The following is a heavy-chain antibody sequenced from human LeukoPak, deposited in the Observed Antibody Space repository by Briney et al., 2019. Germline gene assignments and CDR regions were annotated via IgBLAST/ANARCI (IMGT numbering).Heavy chain of an antibody. Sequence: PSETLSLTCSVSGGSISSNSYSWGWIRQPPGKGLEWIGSIYYTGSTYYNPSLKSRVTISVDTSKNQFSLKLSSVTATDTAVYYCARDGWGYSGYDLGYWGQGTLVTVSS. D-gene: IGHD5-12*01. CDR2: IYYTGST. J-gene: IGHJ4*02. V-gene: IGHV4-39*02. CDR3: ARDGWGYSGYDLGY. CDR1: GGSISSNSYS.